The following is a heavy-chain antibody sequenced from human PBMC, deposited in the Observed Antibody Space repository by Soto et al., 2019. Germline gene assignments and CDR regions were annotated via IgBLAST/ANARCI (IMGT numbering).Heavy chain of an antibody. V-gene: IGHV1-2*04. D-gene: IGHD2-15*01. Sequence: ASVKVSCKASGYTFTGYYMHWVRQAPGQGLEWKGWINPNSGGTNYAQKFQGWVTMTRDTSISTAYMELSRLRSDDTAVYYCAREDCSGGRCYSAIDYWGQGTLVTVSS. J-gene: IGHJ4*02. CDR2: INPNSGGT. CDR3: AREDCSGGRCYSAIDY. CDR1: GYTFTGYY.